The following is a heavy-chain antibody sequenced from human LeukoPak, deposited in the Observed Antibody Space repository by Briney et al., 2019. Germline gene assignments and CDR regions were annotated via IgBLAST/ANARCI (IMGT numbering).Heavy chain of an antibody. CDR2: IYSSGST. CDR1: GGSISSYY. D-gene: IGHD2-8*01. Sequence: SETLSLTCTVSGGSISSYYWSWIRQPAGKGLEWIGRIYSSGSTTYSPSLKSRVTMSVDTSKNQFSLKLSSVTAADTAVYYCARYGVTGWYFDLWGRGTLVIVSS. CDR3: ARYGVTGWYFDL. V-gene: IGHV4-4*07. J-gene: IGHJ2*01.